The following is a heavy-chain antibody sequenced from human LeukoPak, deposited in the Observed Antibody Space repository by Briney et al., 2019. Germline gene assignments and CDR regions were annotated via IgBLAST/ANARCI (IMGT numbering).Heavy chain of an antibody. D-gene: IGHD3-22*01. Sequence: PGGSLRLSCAASGFTFSSYSINWVRQAPGKGLEWVSYISSSSSTIYYADSVKGRFTISRDTAKNSLYLQMNTLRAEDTAVYYCARASRYDSSGYYPYYFDYWGQGTLVTVSS. J-gene: IGHJ4*02. V-gene: IGHV3-48*04. CDR3: ARASRYDSSGYYPYYFDY. CDR2: ISSSSSTI. CDR1: GFTFSSYS.